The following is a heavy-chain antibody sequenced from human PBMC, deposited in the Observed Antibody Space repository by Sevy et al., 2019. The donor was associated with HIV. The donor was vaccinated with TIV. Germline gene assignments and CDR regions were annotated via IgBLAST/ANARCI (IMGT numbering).Heavy chain of an antibody. CDR2: INHSGST. D-gene: IGHD3-22*01. J-gene: IGHJ4*02. V-gene: IGHV4-34*01. CDR1: GGSFSGYY. CDR3: ARGQETITMTASGSYFDY. Sequence: SETLSLTCAVYGGSFSGYYWSWIRQPPGKGLEWIGEINHSGSTNYNPSLKSRVTISVDTSKNQFSLKLSSVTAADTAVYYCARGQETITMTASGSYFDYWGQGTLVTVSS.